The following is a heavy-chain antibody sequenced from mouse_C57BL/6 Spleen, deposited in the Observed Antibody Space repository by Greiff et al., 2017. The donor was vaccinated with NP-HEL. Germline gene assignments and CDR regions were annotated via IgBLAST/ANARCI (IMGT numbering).Heavy chain of an antibody. J-gene: IGHJ2*01. V-gene: IGHV5-17*01. D-gene: IGHD4-1*01. CDR2: ISSGSSTI. Sequence: EVKLVESGGGLVKPGGSLKLSCAASGFTFSDYGMHWVRQAPEKGLEWVAYISSGSSTIYYADRVKGRFTNTRNNAKNNLFLQMTSLRSEDTAMYYCAGELTETEDYWGQGTTLTVSS. CDR3: AGELTETEDY. CDR1: GFTFSDYG.